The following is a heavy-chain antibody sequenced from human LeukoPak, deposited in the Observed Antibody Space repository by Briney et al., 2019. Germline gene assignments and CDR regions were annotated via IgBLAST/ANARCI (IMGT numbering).Heavy chain of an antibody. CDR2: ISGSGGST. D-gene: IGHD2-15*01. CDR1: GFTFSSYA. CDR3: AKPLAHTWWLPSFDY. Sequence: GGSLRLSCAASGFTFSSYAMSWVRQAPGKGLEWVSAISGSGGSTYYADSVKGRFTISRDNSKNTLYLQMNSLRAEDTAVYYCAKPLAHTWWLPSFDYWGQGTLVTVSS. V-gene: IGHV3-23*01. J-gene: IGHJ4*02.